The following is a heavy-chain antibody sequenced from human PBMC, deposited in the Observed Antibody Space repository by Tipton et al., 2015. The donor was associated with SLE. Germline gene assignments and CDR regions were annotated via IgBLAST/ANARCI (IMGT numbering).Heavy chain of an antibody. CDR2: ISIGGDTT. V-gene: IGHV3-23*01. Sequence: SLRLSCAASGFTFRNHALSWVIQAPGKGLEWGSSISIGGDTTYYAASVMGRFTISRDNSRNTLYLQMNILSARDTAVYYCTKDFPSLTWFGDWGQGALVTVSS. CDR1: GFTFRNHA. D-gene: IGHD3-16*02. J-gene: IGHJ5*02. CDR3: TKDFPSLTWFGD.